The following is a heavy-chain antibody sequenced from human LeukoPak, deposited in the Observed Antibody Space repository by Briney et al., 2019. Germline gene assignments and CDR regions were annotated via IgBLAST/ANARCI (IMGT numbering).Heavy chain of an antibody. V-gene: IGHV3-72*01. CDR1: GFTFSDHY. CDR3: ARDVGYYDRPYYFDY. D-gene: IGHD3-22*01. J-gene: IGHJ4*02. CDR2: TRNKANSYTT. Sequence: GGSLRLSCAASGFTFSDHYMDWVRQAPGKGLEWVGRTRNKANSYTTEYAASVKGRFTISRDDSKNSLYLQMNSLKTEDTAVYYCARDVGYYDRPYYFDYWGQGTLVTVSS.